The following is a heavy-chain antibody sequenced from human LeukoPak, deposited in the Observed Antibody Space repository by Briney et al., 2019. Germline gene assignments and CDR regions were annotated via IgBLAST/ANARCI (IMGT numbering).Heavy chain of an antibody. CDR3: ARDMDTAMVLWY. J-gene: IGHJ4*02. CDR1: GFTFSSYS. Sequence: PGGSLRLSCAASGFTFSSYSMNWVRQAPGKGLEWVSSISSSSSYIYYADSVKGRFTISRDNAKNSLYLQMNSLRAEDTAVYYCARDMDTAMVLWYWGQGTLVTVS. V-gene: IGHV3-21*01. CDR2: ISSSSSYI. D-gene: IGHD5-18*01.